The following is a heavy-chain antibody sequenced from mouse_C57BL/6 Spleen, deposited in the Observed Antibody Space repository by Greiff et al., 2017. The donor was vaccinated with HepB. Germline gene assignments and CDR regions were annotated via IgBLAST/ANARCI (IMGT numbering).Heavy chain of an antibody. Sequence: EVQLQQSGPELVKPGASVKIPCKASGYTFTDYNMDWVKQSHGKSLEWIGDINPNNGGTIYNQKFKGKATLTVDKSSSTAYMELRSLTSEDTAVYYCARGIDYYGSSYVWYFDVWGTGTTVTVSS. CDR1: GYTFTDYN. J-gene: IGHJ1*03. CDR2: INPNNGGT. CDR3: ARGIDYYGSSYVWYFDV. D-gene: IGHD1-1*01. V-gene: IGHV1-18*01.